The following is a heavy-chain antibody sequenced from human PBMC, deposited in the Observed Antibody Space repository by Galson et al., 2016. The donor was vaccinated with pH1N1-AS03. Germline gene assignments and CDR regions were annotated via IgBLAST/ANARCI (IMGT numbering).Heavy chain of an antibody. CDR2: INTNTGDT. CDR3: AREGIVAQFMEWYLFY. Sequence: SVKVSCKASGYRFKDYAINWVRQAPGQGPEWMGWINTNTGDTKLAQGFAGRFVFSLDASVSTAYLQITSLKAEDTAIYYCAREGIVAQFMEWYLFYWGKGTTVTVSS. D-gene: IGHD3-3*01. J-gene: IGHJ6*04. V-gene: IGHV7-4-1*02. CDR1: GYRFKDYA.